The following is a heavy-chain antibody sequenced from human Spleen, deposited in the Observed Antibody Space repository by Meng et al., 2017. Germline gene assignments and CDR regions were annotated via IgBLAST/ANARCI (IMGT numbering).Heavy chain of an antibody. V-gene: IGHV4-34*01. J-gene: IGHJ4*02. D-gene: IGHD4-11*01. CDR1: GGSFSDYY. Sequence: QVQLQQWGPGLLKPSEDLSLTCVVSGGSFSDYYWSWIRQPPGKGLEWIGEINHSGSTNYNPSLESRATISVDTSQNNLSLKLSSVTAADSAVYYCARGPTTMAHDFDYWGQGTLVTVSS. CDR3: ARGPTTMAHDFDY. CDR2: INHSGST.